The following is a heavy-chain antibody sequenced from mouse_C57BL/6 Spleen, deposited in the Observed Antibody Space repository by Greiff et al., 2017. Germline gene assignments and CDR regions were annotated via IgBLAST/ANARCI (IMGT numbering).Heavy chain of an antibody. D-gene: IGHD1-1*01. J-gene: IGHJ2*01. CDR2: INYDGSST. Sequence: EVQVEESEGGLVQPGSSMKLSCTASGFTFSDYYMAWVRQVPEKGLEWVGNINYDGSSTYYLDSLKSRFIISRDKSKNKLYLQMSSLKSEDTATYYCARELRSYFDYWGQGTTLTVSS. V-gene: IGHV5-16*01. CDR1: GFTFSDYY. CDR3: ARELRSYFDY.